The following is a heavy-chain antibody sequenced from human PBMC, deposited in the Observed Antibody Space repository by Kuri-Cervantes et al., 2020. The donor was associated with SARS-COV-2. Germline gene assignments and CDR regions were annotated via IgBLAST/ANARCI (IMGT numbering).Heavy chain of an antibody. J-gene: IGHJ3*01. CDR3: ARDDRAGHFDV. CDR2: VRPDGNSK. V-gene: IGHV3-7*03. D-gene: IGHD3-10*01. CDR1: GFTFGDYA. Sequence: ESLKISCTASGFTFGDYAMNWFRQAPGKGLEWVGNVRPDGNSKGYVDAVKGRFTISRDNAKNSLYLQMDSLSAEDTAVYYCARDDRAGHFDVWGQGTMVTVSS.